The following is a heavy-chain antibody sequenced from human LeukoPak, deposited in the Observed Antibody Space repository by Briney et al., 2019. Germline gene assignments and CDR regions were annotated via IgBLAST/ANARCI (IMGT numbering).Heavy chain of an antibody. J-gene: IGHJ6*02. Sequence: SETLSLTCTVSGGSISSYYWSWIRQPPGKGLEWIGYIYYSGSTNYNPSLKSRVTISVDTSKNQFSLKLSSVTAADTAVYYCARARATIPHYYYGMTSGAKGPRSPSP. CDR1: GGSISSYY. CDR2: IYYSGST. CDR3: ARARATIPHYYYGMTS. V-gene: IGHV4-59*01. D-gene: IGHD5-24*01.